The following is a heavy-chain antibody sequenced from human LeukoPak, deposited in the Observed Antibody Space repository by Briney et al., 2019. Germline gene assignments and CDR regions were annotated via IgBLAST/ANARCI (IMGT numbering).Heavy chain of an antibody. CDR3: GRSANYFDGSGQDY. D-gene: IGHD3-22*01. Sequence: GGSLRLSCAASGFTFSSYCMHWVRQAPGKGLVWVSHNNRDDSDTSYADSVEGRFTISRDKAKSTLYLQMNSLRVEDTAVYYCGRSANYFDGSGQDYWGQGTLVTAPS. J-gene: IGHJ4*02. V-gene: IGHV3-74*01. CDR2: NNRDDSDT. CDR1: GFTFSSYC.